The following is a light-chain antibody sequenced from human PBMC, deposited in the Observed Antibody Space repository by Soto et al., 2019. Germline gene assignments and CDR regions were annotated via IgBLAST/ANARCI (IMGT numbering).Light chain of an antibody. J-gene: IGLJ2*01. V-gene: IGLV2-14*01. CDR1: SSDVGAYNY. Sequence: QSALTQPASVSGSPGQSITISCTGTSSDVGAYNYVSWYQQHPGKAPKLMIYDVSYRPSGVSNRFSGSKSDNTASLTISGLQADDEAEYYCSSYTSSSTLDVVVGGGTQLTVL. CDR2: DVS. CDR3: SSYTSSSTLDVV.